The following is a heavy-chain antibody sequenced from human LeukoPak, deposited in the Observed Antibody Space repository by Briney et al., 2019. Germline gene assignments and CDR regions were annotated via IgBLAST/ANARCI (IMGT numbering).Heavy chain of an antibody. CDR2: ISYDGSNK. D-gene: IGHD3-3*01. Sequence: GGSLRRSCAASGLTFSSYAMHWVRQAPGKGLEWVAVISYDGSNKYYADSVKGRFTISRDNSKNTLYLQMNSLRAEDTAVYYCARDWRLTYFDYWGQGTLVTVSS. CDR3: ARDWRLTYFDY. CDR1: GLTFSSYA. J-gene: IGHJ4*02. V-gene: IGHV3-30*04.